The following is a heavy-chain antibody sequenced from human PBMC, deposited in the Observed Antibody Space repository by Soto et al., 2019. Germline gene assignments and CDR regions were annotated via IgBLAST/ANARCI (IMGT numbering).Heavy chain of an antibody. V-gene: IGHV5-51*01. J-gene: IGHJ4*02. CDR2: IYPGASDI. CDR1: GYTFIYFW. D-gene: IGHD3-10*01. Sequence: GESLKISCQASGYTFIYFWVAWVRQVPVKGLEWMGVIYPGASDIRYSPSFEGHVTISADKSTNTAYLQWSSLEAADTAIYYCARKGTWRGSDYAAFAFWGPGTLGTVSS. CDR3: ARKGTWRGSDYAAFAF.